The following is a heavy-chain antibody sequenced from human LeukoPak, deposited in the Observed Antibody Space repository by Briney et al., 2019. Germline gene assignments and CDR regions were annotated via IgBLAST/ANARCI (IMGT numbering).Heavy chain of an antibody. CDR3: ARVETAAGYFDY. J-gene: IGHJ4*02. Sequence: KPSETLSLTRTVSGGSISSYYWSWIRQPPGKGLEWIGYIYYSGSTNYNPSLKSRVTISVDTSKNQFSLKLSSVTAADTAVYYCARVETAAGYFDYWGQGTLVTVSA. V-gene: IGHV4-59*01. CDR2: IYYSGST. D-gene: IGHD6-13*01. CDR1: GGSISSYY.